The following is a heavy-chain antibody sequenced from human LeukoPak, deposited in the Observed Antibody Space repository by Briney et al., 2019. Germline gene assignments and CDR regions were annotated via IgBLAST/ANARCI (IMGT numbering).Heavy chain of an antibody. D-gene: IGHD2-2*01. CDR3: ARGMPGRSIDY. V-gene: IGHV4-34*01. Sequence: PSETLSLTCAVYGGSFSGYYWSWIRQPPGKGLEWIGEINHSGSTNYNPSLKSRVTISVDTSKNQFSLKLSSVTAADTAVYYGARGMPGRSIDYWGNGTLVTVSS. J-gene: IGHJ4*01. CDR2: INHSGST. CDR1: GGSFSGYY.